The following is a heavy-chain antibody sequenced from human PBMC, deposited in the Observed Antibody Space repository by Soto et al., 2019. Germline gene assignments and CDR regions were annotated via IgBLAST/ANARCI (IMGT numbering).Heavy chain of an antibody. CDR3: ARDSSGKLGETEPLANFDY. J-gene: IGHJ4*02. CDR2: ISSSGSTI. V-gene: IGHV3-11*01. D-gene: IGHD3-10*01. CDR1: GFTFSDYY. Sequence: GGSLRLSCAASGFTFSDYYMSWIRQAPGKGLEWVSYISSSGSTIYYADSVKGRFTISRDNAKNSLYLQMNSLRAEDTAVYYCARDSSGKLGETEPLANFDYWGQGTLVTVSS.